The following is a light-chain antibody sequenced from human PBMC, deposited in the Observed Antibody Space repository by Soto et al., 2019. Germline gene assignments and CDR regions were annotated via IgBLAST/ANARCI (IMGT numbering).Light chain of an antibody. J-gene: IGLJ2*01. Sequence: QSVLTQPPSVSAAPGQKVTISCSGSSSNIGNNYVFWYQQLPGTAPKLLIYDNDKRPSGIPDRFSVSKSGTSATLGITGLQTGDEADYYCATWDSSLSVGVFGGGTKVTVL. V-gene: IGLV1-51*01. CDR2: DND. CDR1: SSNIGNNY. CDR3: ATWDSSLSVGV.